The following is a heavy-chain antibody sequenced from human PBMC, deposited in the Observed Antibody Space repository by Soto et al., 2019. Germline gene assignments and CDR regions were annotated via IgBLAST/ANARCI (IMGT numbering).Heavy chain of an antibody. J-gene: IGHJ4*02. Sequence: GGSLRLSCAASGFTFSSYSMNWVRQAPGKGLEWVSYISSSSSTIYYADPVKGRFTISRDNAKNSLYLQMNSLRDEDTAVYYCARDREVVSLGASFDYWGQGTLVTVSS. CDR3: ARDREVVSLGASFDY. V-gene: IGHV3-48*02. CDR2: ISSSSSTI. D-gene: IGHD2-15*01. CDR1: GFTFSSYS.